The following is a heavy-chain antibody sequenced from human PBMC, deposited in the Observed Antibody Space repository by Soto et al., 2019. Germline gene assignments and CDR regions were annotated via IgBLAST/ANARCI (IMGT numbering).Heavy chain of an antibody. CDR3: ARGTTHYDFWSGYSY. CDR2: ISYDGSNK. J-gene: IGHJ4*02. D-gene: IGHD3-3*01. V-gene: IGHV3-30-3*01. CDR1: GFTFSSYA. Sequence: QVQLVESGGGVVQPGRSLRLSCAASGFTFSSYAMHWVRQAPGKGLEWVAVISYDGSNKYYADSVKGRFTISRDNSKNTLYLQTNSLRAEDTAVYYCARGTTHYDFWSGYSYWGQGTLVTVSS.